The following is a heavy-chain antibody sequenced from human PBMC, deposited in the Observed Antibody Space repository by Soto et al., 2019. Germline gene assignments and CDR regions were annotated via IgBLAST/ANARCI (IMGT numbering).Heavy chain of an antibody. Sequence: GGSLRLSCAASGFTFGNYAMGWVRQAPGKGLEWVSGIVASGGRTFYADSAKGRFTISRDNSRSTLYLQMNSLRADDTAVYYCVKDLVVLSAIFDSWGRGTLVTVSS. V-gene: IGHV3-23*01. D-gene: IGHD2-21*02. CDR2: IVASGGRT. CDR3: VKDLVVLSAIFDS. J-gene: IGHJ4*02. CDR1: GFTFGNYA.